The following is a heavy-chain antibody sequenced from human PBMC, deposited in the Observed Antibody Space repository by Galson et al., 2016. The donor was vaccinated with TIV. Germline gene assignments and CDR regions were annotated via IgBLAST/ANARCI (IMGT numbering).Heavy chain of an antibody. Sequence: SLRLSCAASGFTFSSYWMSWVRQAPGKGLEWVANTKQDETEKYYVDSVKGRFTISRDNANNVLSLQMNGLRPEDTAVYYCARDRPYCRCGNCYKLDYWGQGTLVTVTS. V-gene: IGHV3-7*01. CDR2: TKQDETEK. CDR3: ARDRPYCRCGNCYKLDY. D-gene: IGHD2-15*01. J-gene: IGHJ4*02. CDR1: GFTFSSYW.